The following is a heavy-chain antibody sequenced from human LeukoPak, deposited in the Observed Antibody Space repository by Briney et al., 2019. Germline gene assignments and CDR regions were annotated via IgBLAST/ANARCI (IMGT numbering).Heavy chain of an antibody. CDR2: IYPGDSDT. V-gene: IGHV5-51*01. J-gene: IGHJ4*02. Sequence: GESLKISCKGSGYSFTSYWIGWVRQMPGKGLEWMGIIYPGDSDTRYSPSFQGQVTISADKYISTAYLQWSSLKASDTAMYYCARRRAEYSGYDFEDYWGQGTLVTVSS. CDR1: GYSFTSYW. D-gene: IGHD5-12*01. CDR3: ARRRAEYSGYDFEDY.